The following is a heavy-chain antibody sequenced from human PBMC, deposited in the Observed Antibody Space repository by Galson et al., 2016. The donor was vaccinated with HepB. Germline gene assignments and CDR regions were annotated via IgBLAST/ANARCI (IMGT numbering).Heavy chain of an antibody. V-gene: IGHV5-51*01. J-gene: IGHJ4*02. CDR1: GYSFTRNW. CDR2: MYPGDSDT. D-gene: IGHD6-13*01. CDR3: ATARPSLAFDH. Sequence: QSGADVKKPGESLKIFCKGSGYSFTRNWIGWVRQMPGKGLEWMGIMYPGDSDTRYSPSFQGQVTISADKSINTAYLQWNSLKASDTAIYYCATARPSLAFDHWGQGTLVTVSS.